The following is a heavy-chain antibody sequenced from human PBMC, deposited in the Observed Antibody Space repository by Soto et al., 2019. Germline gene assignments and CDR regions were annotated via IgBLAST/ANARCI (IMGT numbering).Heavy chain of an antibody. CDR3: AKALRGYSGYDDY. CDR2: ISGSGGST. D-gene: IGHD5-12*01. J-gene: IGHJ4*02. Sequence: GGSLRLSCAASGFTFSSYAMSWVRQAPGKGLEWVSAISGSGGSTYYADSVKGRFTISRDNSKNTLYLQMNSLRAEDTAVYSCAKALRGYSGYDDYWGQGTLVTVSS. V-gene: IGHV3-23*01. CDR1: GFTFSSYA.